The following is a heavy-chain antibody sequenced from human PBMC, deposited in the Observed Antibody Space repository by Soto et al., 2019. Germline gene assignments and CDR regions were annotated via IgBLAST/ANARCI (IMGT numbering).Heavy chain of an antibody. CDR1: GFSLSTSGVG. D-gene: IGHD2-15*01. J-gene: IGHJ4*02. V-gene: IGHV2-5*02. CDR2: IYWDDDK. CDR3: AHRPSYCSGGSCYSGFDY. Sequence: QITLKESGPTLVKPTQTLTLTCTFSGFSLSTSGVGVGWIRQPPGKALEWLALIYWDDDKRYSPSLKSRLTIAKDTAKNQVVLTMTNMDPVDTATYYCAHRPSYCSGGSCYSGFDYWGQGTLVTVSS.